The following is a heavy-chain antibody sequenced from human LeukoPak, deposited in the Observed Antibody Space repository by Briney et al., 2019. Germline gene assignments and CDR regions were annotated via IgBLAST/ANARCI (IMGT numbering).Heavy chain of an antibody. D-gene: IGHD2-2*01. V-gene: IGHV1-2*06. CDR2: INPNSGGT. J-gene: IGHJ4*02. CDR3: ARATKLVPFDY. CDR1: GYTFTSYG. Sequence: ASVKVSCKASGYTFTSYGISWVRQAPGQGLEWMGRINPNSGGTNYAQKFQGRVTMTRDTSISTAYMELSRLRSDDTAVYYCARATKLVPFDYWGQGTLVTVSS.